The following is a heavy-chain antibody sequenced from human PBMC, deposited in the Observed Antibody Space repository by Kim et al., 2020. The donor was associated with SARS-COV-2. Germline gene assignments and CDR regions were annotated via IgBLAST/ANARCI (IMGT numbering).Heavy chain of an antibody. CDR3: ARMGAVAGTKFYYYYGMDV. Sequence: GGSLRLSCAASGFTFSDHYMDWVRQAPGKGLEWVGRSRNKANSYTTEYAASVKGRFTISRDDSKNSLYLQMNSLKTEDTAVYYCARMGAVAGTKFYYYYGMDVWGQGTTVTVSS. CDR2: SRNKANSYTT. D-gene: IGHD6-19*01. V-gene: IGHV3-72*01. CDR1: GFTFSDHY. J-gene: IGHJ6*02.